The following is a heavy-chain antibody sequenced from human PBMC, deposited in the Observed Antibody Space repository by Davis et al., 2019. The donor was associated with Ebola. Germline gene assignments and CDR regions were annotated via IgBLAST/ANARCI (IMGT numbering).Heavy chain of an antibody. D-gene: IGHD3-16*01. CDR1: GFTVNANY. CDR3: AKSQYMGAYYYYYGMDV. V-gene: IGHV3-66*02. Sequence: GESLKISCVASGFTVNANYMNWVRQAPGKGLEWVSVIYGGGSTYYADSVKGRFTISRDNSKNTLYLQMNSLRAEDTAVYYCAKSQYMGAYYYYYGMDVWGQGTTVTVSS. J-gene: IGHJ6*02. CDR2: IYGGGST.